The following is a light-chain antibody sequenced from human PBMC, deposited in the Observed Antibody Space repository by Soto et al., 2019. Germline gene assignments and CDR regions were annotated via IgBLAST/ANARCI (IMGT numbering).Light chain of an antibody. CDR2: AVY. J-gene: IGKJ5*01. CDR3: IQHNAFPLT. V-gene: IGKV1-17*01. CDR1: QDIKND. Sequence: DIQMTQSPSSLSASVGDRVTITCRASQDIKNDLGWFQQKPGKAHKRLIYAVYNLQSGVQSRFSGSGSGTEFTLTIRSLHPEDFATYYCIQHNAFPLTFGQGTRLEIK.